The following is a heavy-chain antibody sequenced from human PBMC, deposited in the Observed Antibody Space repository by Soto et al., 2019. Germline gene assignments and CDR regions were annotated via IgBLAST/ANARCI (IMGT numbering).Heavy chain of an antibody. CDR1: GASIDRSNYY. CDR2: TYYNGNA. CDR3: ARHFVAVVIKGWGY. J-gene: IGHJ4*02. Sequence: SETLSLTCTVSGASIDRSNYYWDWIRQPPGKGLEWIGTTYYNGNAYYNPSLKSRVTMSVDTSKNQFSLKLISVTAADTAVYYCARHFVAVVIKGWGYWGQGTLVTVSS. D-gene: IGHD3-22*01. V-gene: IGHV4-39*01.